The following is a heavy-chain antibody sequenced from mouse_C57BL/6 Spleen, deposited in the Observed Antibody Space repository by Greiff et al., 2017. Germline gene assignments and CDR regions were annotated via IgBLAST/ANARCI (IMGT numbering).Heavy chain of an antibody. V-gene: IGHV1-61*01. CDR2: IYPSDSET. J-gene: IGHJ2*01. D-gene: IGHD2-3*01. CDR1: GYTFTSYW. Sequence: QVQLQQPGAELVRPGSSVKLSCKASGYTFTSYWMDWVKQRPGQGLEWIGNIYPSDSETHYNQKFKDKATLTVDKSSSTAYMQLSSLTSEDSAVYYCARRDDGYSGDFDYWGQGTTLTVSS. CDR3: ARRDDGYSGDFDY.